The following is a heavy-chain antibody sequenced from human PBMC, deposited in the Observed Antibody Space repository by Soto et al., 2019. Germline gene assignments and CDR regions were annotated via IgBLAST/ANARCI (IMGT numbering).Heavy chain of an antibody. D-gene: IGHD2-15*01. Sequence: GGSLRLSCAAPVFTFSSYGMHWVRQAPGKGLEWVAVISYDGSNKYYADSVKGRFTISRDNSKNTLYLQMNSLRAEDTAVYYCARDKEKGWPYYYYGMDVWGQGTTVTVSS. CDR1: VFTFSSYG. CDR3: ARDKEKGWPYYYYGMDV. V-gene: IGHV3-30*03. CDR2: ISYDGSNK. J-gene: IGHJ6*02.